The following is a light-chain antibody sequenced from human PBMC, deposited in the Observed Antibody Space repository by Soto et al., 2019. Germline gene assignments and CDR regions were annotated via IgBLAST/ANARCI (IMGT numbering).Light chain of an antibody. J-gene: IGLJ1*01. CDR3: SSYIPTSTRF. V-gene: IGLV2-14*01. CDR2: EVS. CDR1: SSYVGGYNY. Sequence: QSVLTQPASVSGSPGQAITISCTGTSSYVGGYNYVSWYQQHPGKAPKHRIYEVSNRPSGVSNRFSGSKSGNTASLTISGLQAEDEAEYYCSSYIPTSTRFFGTGTKVTVL.